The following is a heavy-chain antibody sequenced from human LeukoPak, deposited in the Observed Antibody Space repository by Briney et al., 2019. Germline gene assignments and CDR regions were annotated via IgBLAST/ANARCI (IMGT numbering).Heavy chain of an antibody. Sequence: PSETLSLTCTVSGGSISSSYYYWGWIRQPPGKGLEWIGSIYYSGSTYYNPSLKSRVTISVDTSKNQFSLKLSSVTAADTAVYYCARYGVITVDAFDIWGQGTMVTVSS. CDR1: GGSISSSYYY. CDR2: IYYSGST. V-gene: IGHV4-39*07. J-gene: IGHJ3*02. D-gene: IGHD3-22*01. CDR3: ARYGVITVDAFDI.